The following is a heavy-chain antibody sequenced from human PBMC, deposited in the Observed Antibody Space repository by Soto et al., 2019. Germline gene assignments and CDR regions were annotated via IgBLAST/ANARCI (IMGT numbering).Heavy chain of an antibody. J-gene: IGHJ5*02. CDR3: ARAWWGGGYLLLDP. V-gene: IGHV1-46*01. CDR2: INPSGGTT. CDR1: GYSLTSYY. D-gene: IGHD3-22*01. Sequence: VQLVQSGAEVKKPGASVNISCQASGYSLTSYYLHWVRQSPGQRPEWMAIINPSGGTTTYAQKFMGRVVVTRDTSTRTVYMAFSSLTSEDTGVYFCARAWWGGGYLLLDPWGQGTLVTVSS.